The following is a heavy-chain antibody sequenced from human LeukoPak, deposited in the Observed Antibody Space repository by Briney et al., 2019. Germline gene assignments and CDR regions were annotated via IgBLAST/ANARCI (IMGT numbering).Heavy chain of an antibody. Sequence: GGSLRLSCTASGFIFSNHGMNWVRQAPGKGLEWISYISSTSSDIYYLDSVKGRFTISRDNAKNSLYLQMNSLRAEDTSIYYCARRGPYFDYWGQGILVTVPS. CDR2: ISSTSSDI. V-gene: IGHV3-21*05. J-gene: IGHJ4*02. CDR1: GFIFSNHG. CDR3: ARRGPYFDY. D-gene: IGHD3-10*01.